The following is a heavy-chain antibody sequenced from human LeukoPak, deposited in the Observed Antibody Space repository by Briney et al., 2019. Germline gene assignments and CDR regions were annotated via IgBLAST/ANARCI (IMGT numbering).Heavy chain of an antibody. CDR3: ARNLDYGDYGFDP. Sequence: GASVKVSCKASGYTFTSYAMHWVRQAPGQRLEWMGWINAGNGNTKYSQKFQGRVTITRDTSASTAYMELSSLRSEDTAVYYCARNLDYGDYGFDPWGQGTLVTVSS. V-gene: IGHV1-3*01. CDR2: INAGNGNT. D-gene: IGHD4-17*01. J-gene: IGHJ5*02. CDR1: GYTFTSYA.